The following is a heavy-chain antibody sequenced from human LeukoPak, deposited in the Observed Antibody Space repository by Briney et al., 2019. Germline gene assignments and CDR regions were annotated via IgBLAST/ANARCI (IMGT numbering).Heavy chain of an antibody. D-gene: IGHD3-10*02. CDR3: AELGITMIGGV. Sequence: GGSLRLSCAASGFTFSSQGMAWVRQTPGEGLEWVSSISGSGGSTYYADSVKGRFTISRDNSKNTLYLQMNSLRAEDTAVYYCAELGITMIGGVWGKGTTVTISS. J-gene: IGHJ6*04. CDR1: GFTFSSQG. V-gene: IGHV3-23*01. CDR2: ISGSGGST.